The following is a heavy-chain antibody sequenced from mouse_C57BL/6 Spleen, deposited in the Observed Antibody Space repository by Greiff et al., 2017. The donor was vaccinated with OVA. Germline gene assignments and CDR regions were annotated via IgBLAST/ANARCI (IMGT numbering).Heavy chain of an antibody. J-gene: IGHJ1*03. V-gene: IGHV5-4*03. CDR1: GFTFSSYA. CDR2: ISDGGSYT. D-gene: IGHD1-1*01. CDR3: ARGGYYGSSYEWYFDV. Sequence: EVMLVESGGGLVKPGGSLKLSCAASGFTFSSYAMSWVRQTPEKRLEWVATISDGGSYTYYPDNVKGRFTISRDNAKNNLYLQMSHLKSEDTAMYYCARGGYYGSSYEWYFDVWGTGTTVTVSS.